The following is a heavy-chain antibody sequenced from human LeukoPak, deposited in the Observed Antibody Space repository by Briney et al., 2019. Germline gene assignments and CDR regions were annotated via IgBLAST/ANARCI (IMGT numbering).Heavy chain of an antibody. V-gene: IGHV1-18*01. CDR1: GYTFTSYD. D-gene: IGHD3-22*01. CDR2: ISAYNGNT. CDR3: ARDETYDSSGYYEA. Sequence: ASVKVSCKASGYTFTSYDINWVRQAPGQGLEWMGWISAYNGNTNYAQKLQGRVTMTTDTSTSTAYLELSRLRSDDTAVYYCARDETYDSSGYYEAWGQGTLVTVSS. J-gene: IGHJ5*02.